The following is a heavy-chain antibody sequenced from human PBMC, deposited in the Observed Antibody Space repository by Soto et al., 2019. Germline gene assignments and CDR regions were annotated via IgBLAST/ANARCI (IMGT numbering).Heavy chain of an antibody. D-gene: IGHD3-16*01. CDR3: ARGYSPGEFDY. Sequence: QVQLVESGGGVVQPGRSLRLSCAASGFTFSSYGMHWVRQAPGKGLAWVAVIWYDGSNKYYADSVKGRFTISRDNSKNTLYLQMHSLRAEDTAVYYCARGYSPGEFDYWGQGTLVTVSS. V-gene: IGHV3-33*01. J-gene: IGHJ4*02. CDR2: IWYDGSNK. CDR1: GFTFSSYG.